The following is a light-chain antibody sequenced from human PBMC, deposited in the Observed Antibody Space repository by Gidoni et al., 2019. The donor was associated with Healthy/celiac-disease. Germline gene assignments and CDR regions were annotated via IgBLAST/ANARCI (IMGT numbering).Light chain of an antibody. CDR3: QQSSNWPWT. CDR1: QSVSSY. Sequence: DIELTQSPPSLSSSPGERATISCRASQSVSSYLAWSQQKPGQAPRLLIYDASNRATGIPARFSGGGSETDFTLTIRSLEPEDFAVYYCQQSSNWPWTFGQGTKVEIK. J-gene: IGKJ1*01. V-gene: IGKV3-11*01. CDR2: DAS.